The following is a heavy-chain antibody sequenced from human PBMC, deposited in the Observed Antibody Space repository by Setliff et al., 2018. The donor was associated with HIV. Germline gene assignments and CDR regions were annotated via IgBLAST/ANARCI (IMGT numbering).Heavy chain of an antibody. J-gene: IGHJ5*02. V-gene: IGHV1-69*13. CDR2: IIPIFGTT. CDR1: GYTFTSYD. Sequence: GASVKVSCKASGYTFTSYDINWVRQATGQGLEWMGGIIPIFGTTNYAQKFQGRVTITADESTSTAYMELSSLRSEDTAVYYCGRDRTPYYYDSSGFNWFDPWGQGTLVTVSS. CDR3: GRDRTPYYYDSSGFNWFDP. D-gene: IGHD3-22*01.